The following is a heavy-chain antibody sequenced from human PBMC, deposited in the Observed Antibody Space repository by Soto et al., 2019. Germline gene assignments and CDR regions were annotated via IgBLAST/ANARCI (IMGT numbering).Heavy chain of an antibody. Sequence: ASVKVSCKASGYTFTSYFLHWVRQAPGQGLEWMGIINPNGGSTNYAQKFQGRVTVTRDTSTSTTYLELRDLRFEDTATYYCARGGLIGPIHFDFWGQGTLVTVSS. V-gene: IGHV1-46*01. CDR3: ARGGLIGPIHFDF. CDR1: GYTFTSYF. D-gene: IGHD3-22*01. J-gene: IGHJ4*02. CDR2: INPNGGST.